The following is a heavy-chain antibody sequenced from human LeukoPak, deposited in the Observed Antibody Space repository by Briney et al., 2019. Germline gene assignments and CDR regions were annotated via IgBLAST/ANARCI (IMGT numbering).Heavy chain of an antibody. Sequence: GASVTVSFTASGYTFTDYYMHWVRQAPGQGQEWMGWINTNSGGTNYAQKYQGRVTMTRDRSISTAYMELRRQRSEGTAVYYCARDAEFYASGIGVGYLNLWGRGTLVTVSS. CDR1: GYTFTDYY. D-gene: IGHD3-10*01. J-gene: IGHJ2*01. V-gene: IGHV1-2*02. CDR3: ARDAEFYASGIGVGYLNL. CDR2: INTNSGGT.